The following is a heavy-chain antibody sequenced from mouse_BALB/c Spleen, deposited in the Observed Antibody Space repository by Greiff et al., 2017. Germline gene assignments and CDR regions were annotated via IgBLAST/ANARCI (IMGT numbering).Heavy chain of an antibody. CDR3: ARGHYGNYGGYFDV. Sequence: VQVVESGPELVKPGASVKMSCKASGYTFTDYVISWVKQRTGQGLEWIGEIYPGSGSTYYNEKFKGKATLTADKSSNTAYMQLSSLTSEDSAVYFCARGHYGNYGGYFDVWGAGTTVTVSS. CDR2: IYPGSGST. J-gene: IGHJ1*01. V-gene: IGHV1-77*01. CDR1: GYTFTDYV. D-gene: IGHD2-1*01.